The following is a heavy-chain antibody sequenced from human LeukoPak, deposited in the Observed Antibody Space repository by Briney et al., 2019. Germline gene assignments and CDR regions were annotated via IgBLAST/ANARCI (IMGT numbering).Heavy chain of an antibody. J-gene: IGHJ4*02. CDR2: IYATGST. CDR3: AKEEAGAAAGLFDS. CDR1: GGSISSYY. D-gene: IGHD6-13*01. Sequence: SETLSLTCTVSGGSISSYYWSWIRQPAGEGLEWIGRIYATGSTNHNPSLKSRVTMSVDTSKNRFSLRLISVTAADTALYYCAKEEAGAAAGLFDSWGQGILVTVSS. V-gene: IGHV4-4*07.